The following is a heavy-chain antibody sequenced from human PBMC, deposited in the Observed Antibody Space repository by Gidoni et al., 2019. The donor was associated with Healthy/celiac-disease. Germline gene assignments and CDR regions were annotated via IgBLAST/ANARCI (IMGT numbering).Heavy chain of an antibody. CDR2: ISYDGSNK. D-gene: IGHD1-26*01. CDR1: GFTFSSYA. J-gene: IGHJ4*02. V-gene: IGHV3-30-3*01. CDR3: ARSQWLGIVGATEIDY. Sequence: QVQLVESGGGVVQPGRSLRLSCAASGFTFSSYAMHWVRQAPGKGLEWVAVISYDGSNKYYADSVKGRFTISRDNSKNTLYLQMNSLRAEDTAVYYCARSQWLGIVGATEIDYWGQGTLVTVSS.